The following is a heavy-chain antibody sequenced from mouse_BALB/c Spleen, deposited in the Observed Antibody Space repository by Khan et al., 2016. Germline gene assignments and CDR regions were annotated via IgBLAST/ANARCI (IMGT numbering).Heavy chain of an antibody. CDR2: ISYGGGGT. Sequence: EVELVESGGGLVQPGGSLKLSCAASGFSFSSYTMSWVRQTPEKRLEWVAYISYGGGGTYYPDTVKGRFTISRDNAKNTLYLQMSSLKSEDTAMYYSARHLGGNYELFVYWGQGTLVTVSA. J-gene: IGHJ3*01. CDR3: ARHLGGNYELFVY. D-gene: IGHD2-1*01. CDR1: GFSFSSYT. V-gene: IGHV5-12-2*01.